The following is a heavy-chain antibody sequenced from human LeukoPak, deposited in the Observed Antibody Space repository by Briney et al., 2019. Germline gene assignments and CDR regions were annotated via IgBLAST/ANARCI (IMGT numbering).Heavy chain of an antibody. V-gene: IGHV3-7*01. Sequence: GGPLRLSCAASGFTFSRHWMSWVRQAPGKGLEWVANIKQDGSGKYYVDSVKGRFTISRDNAKNSLSLQMNSLRAEDTALYYCARALRAQWLSFDYWGQGILVTVSS. CDR1: GFTFSRHW. CDR2: IKQDGSGK. D-gene: IGHD6-19*01. J-gene: IGHJ4*02. CDR3: ARALRAQWLSFDY.